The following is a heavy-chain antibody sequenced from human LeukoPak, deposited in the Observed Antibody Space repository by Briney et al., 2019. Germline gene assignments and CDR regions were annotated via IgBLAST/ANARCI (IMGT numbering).Heavy chain of an antibody. D-gene: IGHD6-19*01. CDR3: AKEMAGTQYYYYYMDV. CDR2: ISSSGSTI. J-gene: IGHJ6*03. Sequence: GGSLRLSCAASGFTFSSYEMNWVRQAPGKGLEWVSYISSSGSTIYYADSVKGRFTISRDNAKNSLYLQMNSLRAEDTAVYYCAKEMAGTQYYYYYMDVWGKGTTVTISS. V-gene: IGHV3-48*03. CDR1: GFTFSSYE.